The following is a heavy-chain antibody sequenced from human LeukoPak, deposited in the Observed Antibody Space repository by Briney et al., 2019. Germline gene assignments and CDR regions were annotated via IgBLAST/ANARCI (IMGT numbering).Heavy chain of an antibody. CDR2: IYYSGST. Sequence: SETLSLTCTVSGGSISSSSYYWGWIRQPPGKGLEWIGSIYYSGSTYYNPSRKSRVTISVDTSKNRFSLKLSSVTAADTAVYYCARHTVTSSYYFDYWGQGTLVTVSS. J-gene: IGHJ4*02. CDR3: ARHTVTSSYYFDY. CDR1: GGSISSSSYY. V-gene: IGHV4-39*01. D-gene: IGHD2-21*02.